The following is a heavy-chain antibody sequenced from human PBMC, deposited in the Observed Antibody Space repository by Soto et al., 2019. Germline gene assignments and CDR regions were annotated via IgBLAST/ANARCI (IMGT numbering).Heavy chain of an antibody. CDR2: INSDGSST. CDR3: ARVELLWFGAHAFDI. D-gene: IGHD3-10*01. V-gene: IGHV3-74*01. J-gene: IGHJ3*02. CDR1: GFTFSSYA. Sequence: GGSLRLSCAASGFTFSSYAMSWVRQAPGKGLVWVSRINSDGSSTSYADSVKGRFTISRDNAKNTLYLQMNSLRAEDTAVYYCARVELLWFGAHAFDIWGQGTMVTVSS.